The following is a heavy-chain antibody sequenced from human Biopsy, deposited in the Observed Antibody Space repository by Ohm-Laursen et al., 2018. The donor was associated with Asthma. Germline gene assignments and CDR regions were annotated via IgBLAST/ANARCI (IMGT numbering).Heavy chain of an antibody. V-gene: IGHV1-18*01. CDR1: GYTFNNAG. D-gene: IGHD3-10*01. CDR2: ISVYNGNT. CDR3: ARAVDYSHYYGIDV. J-gene: IGHJ6*02. Sequence: ASVKVSCKTSGYTFNNAGITWVRQAPGQGLEWMGWISVYNGNTKVAQKLQDRVTMITDTPTSTAYMELRSLRSDGTAVYFCARAVDYSHYYGIDVWGQGTTVTVS.